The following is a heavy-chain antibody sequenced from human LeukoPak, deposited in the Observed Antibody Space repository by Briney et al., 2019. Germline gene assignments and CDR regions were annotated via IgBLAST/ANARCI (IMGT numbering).Heavy chain of an antibody. Sequence: PSETLSLTCAVYGGSFSGYYWSWIRQPPGKGLEWIGEINHSGSTNYNPSLKSRVTISVDTSKNQFSLKLSSVTAADTAVYYCARPKHYYGSGSYYYYYMDVWGKGTTVTISS. CDR3: ARPKHYYGSGSYYYYYMDV. D-gene: IGHD3-10*01. CDR1: GGSFSGYY. J-gene: IGHJ6*03. V-gene: IGHV4-34*01. CDR2: INHSGST.